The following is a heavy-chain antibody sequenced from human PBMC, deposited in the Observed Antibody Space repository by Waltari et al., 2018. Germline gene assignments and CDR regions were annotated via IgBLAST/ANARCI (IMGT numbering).Heavy chain of an antibody. CDR2: IYYSGST. V-gene: IGHV4-39*07. J-gene: IGHJ4*02. D-gene: IGHD5-12*01. Sequence: QLQLQASGPGLVQPSEPLSLPCPVSGGSIRRSSHFWGLIRPPPGKGLEWIGSIYYSGSTYYNPSLKSRVTISVDTSKNQFSLKLSSVTAADTAVYYCARVGRSGYDYTLFDYWGQGTLVTVSS. CDR1: GGSIRRSSHF. CDR3: ARVGRSGYDYTLFDY.